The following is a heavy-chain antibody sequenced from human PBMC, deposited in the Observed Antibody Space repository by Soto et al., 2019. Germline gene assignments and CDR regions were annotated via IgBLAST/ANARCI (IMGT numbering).Heavy chain of an antibody. D-gene: IGHD3-3*01. CDR2: IGGGGHDT. J-gene: IGHJ4*02. Sequence: DVQLLESGGSLVQPGVSLRLSCSASGFAFSAYAMSWVRQAPQKGLEWVSGIGGGGHDTRYGDSVKGRFTISRDNSRNTLYLEMNRLTAEDTAVYYCAKHPIFGVVTHYFAHWCRGILVTVSS. CDR3: AKHPIFGVVTHYFAH. CDR1: GFAFSAYA. V-gene: IGHV3-23*01.